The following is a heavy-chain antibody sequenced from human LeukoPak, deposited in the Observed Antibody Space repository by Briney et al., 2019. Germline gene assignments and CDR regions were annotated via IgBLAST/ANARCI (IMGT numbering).Heavy chain of an antibody. CDR3: ARDKVSGDSYFDY. D-gene: IGHD4-17*01. J-gene: IGHJ4*02. Sequence: GGSLRLSCAVSGFTFSNYWMSWVRQAPGKGLEWVANIKQDGSEKYYVDSVKGRFTISRDNAKNSLYLQMNSLRAEDTAVYYCARDKVSGDSYFDYWGQGTLVTVSS. CDR1: GFTFSNYW. V-gene: IGHV3-7*01. CDR2: IKQDGSEK.